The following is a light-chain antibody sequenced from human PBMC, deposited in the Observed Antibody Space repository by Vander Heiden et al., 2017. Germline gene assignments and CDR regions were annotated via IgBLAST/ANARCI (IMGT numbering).Light chain of an antibody. CDR2: KPS. V-gene: IGKV1-5*03. CDR3: QQYNNYV. CDR1: PPMTSW. Sequence: DIQVTQSPSIVSATIGDTITLTCRHSPPMTSWMSRDQPRPGTAPKFLIQKPSNRASGIPSRFSGSGSGTEFTLPISSLQPEDFATYYCQQYNNYVFGQGTKVEMK. J-gene: IGKJ2*01.